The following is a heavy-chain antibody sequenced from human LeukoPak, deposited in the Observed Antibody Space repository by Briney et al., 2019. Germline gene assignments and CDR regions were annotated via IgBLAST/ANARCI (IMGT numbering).Heavy chain of an antibody. J-gene: IGHJ3*02. CDR2: INHSGST. CDR3: ARDGGENIVVVTATIPTNAFDI. V-gene: IGHV4-34*01. Sequence: SETLSLTCAVYGGSFSGYYWSWIRQPPGKGLEWIGEINHSGSTNYNPSLKSRVTISVDTSKNQFSLKLSSVTAADTAVYYCARDGGENIVVVTATIPTNAFDIWGRGTMVTVSS. D-gene: IGHD2-21*02. CDR1: GGSFSGYY.